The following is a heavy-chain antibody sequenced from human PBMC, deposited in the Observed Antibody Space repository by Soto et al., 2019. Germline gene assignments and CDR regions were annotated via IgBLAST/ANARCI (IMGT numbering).Heavy chain of an antibody. D-gene: IGHD6-6*01. CDR1: GFTFSISW. V-gene: IGHV3-7*01. J-gene: IGHJ4*02. Sequence: EVQLVESGGGLVQSGGSLRLSCAASGFTFSISWVSWVRQAPGKGLEWVANIKQDGSEKYYGDSVKGRFTISRDNAKNSLYLQMNSLRAEDTAVYYCARGGERQLVGSWGQGTLVTVSS. CDR3: ARGGERQLVGS. CDR2: IKQDGSEK.